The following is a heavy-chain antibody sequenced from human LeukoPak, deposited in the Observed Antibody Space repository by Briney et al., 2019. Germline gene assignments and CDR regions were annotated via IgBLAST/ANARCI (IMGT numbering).Heavy chain of an antibody. CDR3: ARDRGSQPFIDY. V-gene: IGHV4-61*02. CDR1: GGSISSGSYY. CDR2: IYTSGST. Sequence: SETLSLTCTVSGGSISSGSYYWSWIRQPAGKGLEWIGRIYTSGSTYYNPSLKSRVTISVDTSKNHFSLKLSSVTAADTAVYYCARDRGSQPFIDYWGQGTLVTVSS. D-gene: IGHD1-26*01. J-gene: IGHJ4*02.